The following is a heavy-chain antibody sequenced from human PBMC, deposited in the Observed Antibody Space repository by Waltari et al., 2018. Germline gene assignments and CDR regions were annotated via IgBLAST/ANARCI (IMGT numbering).Heavy chain of an antibody. CDR3: ASSRRGGRRHWFDP. V-gene: IGHV4-34*01. J-gene: IGHJ5*02. CDR1: GGSFSGYY. Sequence: QVQLQQWGAGLLKPSETLSLTCAVYGGSFSGYYWSWIRQPPGKGLEWIGEINHSGSTNYDPSLKSRVTMSVDTSKNQFSLKLSSVTAADTAVYYCASSRRGGRRHWFDPWGQGTLVTVSS. CDR2: INHSGST. D-gene: IGHD2-15*01.